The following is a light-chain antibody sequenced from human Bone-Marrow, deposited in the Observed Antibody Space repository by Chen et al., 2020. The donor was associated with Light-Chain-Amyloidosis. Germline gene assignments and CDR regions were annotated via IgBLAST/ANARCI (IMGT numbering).Light chain of an antibody. V-gene: IGLV1-47*01. Sequence: QSVLTQPPSASGTPGQRVTISCSGGSSNIGSNYVYWYQQLTGAAPQLLIYKNNQRPSGVPDRFSGSKSGTSASLAIIGVRSEEEADYHCAAWDDTFSGPVFGGGTKVTVL. J-gene: IGLJ3*02. CDR3: AAWDDTFSGPV. CDR1: SSNIGSNY. CDR2: KNN.